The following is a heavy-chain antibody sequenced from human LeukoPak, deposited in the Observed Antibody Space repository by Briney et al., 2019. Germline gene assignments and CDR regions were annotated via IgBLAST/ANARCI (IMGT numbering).Heavy chain of an antibody. CDR3: ARRGYGVVSDMDV. V-gene: IGHV1-46*01. CDR2: INPSGGSS. CDR1: GYTFTSYY. Sequence: ASVKVSCKASGYTFTSYYMHRVRQAPGQGLEWMGIINPSGGSSSYAQKFQGRVTMTRDTSTSTVYMELSSLRSEDTAVYYCARRGYGVVSDMDVWGKGTTVTVSS. D-gene: IGHD5-12*01. J-gene: IGHJ6*03.